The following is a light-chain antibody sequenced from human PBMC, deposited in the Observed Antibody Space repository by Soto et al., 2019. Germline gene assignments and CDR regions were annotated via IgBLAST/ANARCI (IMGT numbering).Light chain of an antibody. J-gene: IGKJ1*01. Sequence: DIQMTQSPSSLSASVGDSVTITCRASQGIINYLAWFQQKPGKVPKLLIYTASTLRSGVSSRFSGSGSGTDFTLTITNLQPEDVATYYCQKYNGAPRTFGQGTKVEIK. V-gene: IGKV1-27*01. CDR2: TAS. CDR1: QGIINY. CDR3: QKYNGAPRT.